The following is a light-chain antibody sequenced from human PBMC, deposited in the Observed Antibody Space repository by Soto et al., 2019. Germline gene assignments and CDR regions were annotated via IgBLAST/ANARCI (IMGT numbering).Light chain of an antibody. V-gene: IGKV3-15*01. Sequence: ETVMTHSPAPLSVSPGAGATLSFRASQSVGSNLAWYQQRPVQAPRLLIYGASTRATGIPARFSCSGSGTEFTLTMSGLQSEDFAVYSCQQYNNWPQHTGGQGTKLEIK. J-gene: IGKJ2*01. CDR1: QSVGSN. CDR3: QQYNNWPQHT. CDR2: GAS.